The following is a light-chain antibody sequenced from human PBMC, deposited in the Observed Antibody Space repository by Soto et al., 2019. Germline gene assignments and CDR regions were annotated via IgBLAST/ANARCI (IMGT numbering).Light chain of an antibody. CDR1: EDVSSK. J-gene: IGKJ4*01. CDR3: QQYGSLPLT. CDR2: GAS. V-gene: IGKV3-20*01. Sequence: ILMTQSPATLSVSPGGRATLSCRASEDVSSKLAWYQQKPGLPPRLVIYGASSRATGIPDRFSGSGSGTEFTLTISRLEPEDFAVYYCQQYGSLPLTFGGGTKVDIK.